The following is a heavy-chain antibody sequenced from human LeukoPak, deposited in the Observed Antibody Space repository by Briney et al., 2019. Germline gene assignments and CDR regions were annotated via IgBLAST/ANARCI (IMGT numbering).Heavy chain of an antibody. V-gene: IGHV4-38-2*02. CDR3: ARSKAHLSTSWYGNWFDP. CDR1: GYSVSSGYY. Sequence: SETLSLTCTVSGYSVSSGYYWGWIRQPPGKGLEWIASIHHSGDTYYNPSLRSRVTISLDTSKNQLSLKLSSVTAADTAVYYCARSKAHLSTSWYGNWFDPWGQGTLVTVSS. J-gene: IGHJ5*02. D-gene: IGHD2-2*01. CDR2: IHHSGDT.